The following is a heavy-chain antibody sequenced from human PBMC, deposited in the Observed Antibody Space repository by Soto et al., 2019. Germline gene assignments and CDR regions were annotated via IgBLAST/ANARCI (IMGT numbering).Heavy chain of an antibody. CDR2: IDPSDSYV. CDR3: TRRASSSFYHFDF. CDR1: GYSFTAYW. V-gene: IGHV5-10-1*01. Sequence: GESLKISCQASGYSFTAYWITWVRQMPGKGLEWMATIDPSDSYVDYSPSFRGHVTFSVDRPIATVYLQWNSLKASDSAMYFCTRRASSSFYHFDFWGQGALVTVSS. D-gene: IGHD2-2*01. J-gene: IGHJ4*02.